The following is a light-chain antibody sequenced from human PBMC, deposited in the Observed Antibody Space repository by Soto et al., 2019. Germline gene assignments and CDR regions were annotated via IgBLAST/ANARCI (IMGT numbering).Light chain of an antibody. Sequence: VLTQSPCSRPFFQAHRATLSCRASQSVSSSYLAWYQQKPGQAPRLLIYGASSRATGIPDRFSGSGSGTDFTLTISRLEPEDFAVYYCQQYGSSPWTFGQGTKVDI. CDR1: QSVSSSY. CDR2: GAS. CDR3: QQYGSSPWT. V-gene: IGKV3-20*01. J-gene: IGKJ1*01.